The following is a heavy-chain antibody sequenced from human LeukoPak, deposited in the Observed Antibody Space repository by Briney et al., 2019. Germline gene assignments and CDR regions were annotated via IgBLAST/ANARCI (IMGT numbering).Heavy chain of an antibody. V-gene: IGHV3-74*01. Sequence: GGSLRLSCAASGFILSNYWMHWVRPGPRKGLVWVSRINTDGSTINYADSAKGRFTLSRDNAKNSLYLQMHSLRAEDTAVYYSARAKTPPLYFDWPSVYFDYWGQGTLVTVSS. CDR1: GFILSNYW. J-gene: IGHJ4*02. CDR2: INTDGSTI. CDR3: ARAKTPPLYFDWPSVYFDY. D-gene: IGHD3-9*01.